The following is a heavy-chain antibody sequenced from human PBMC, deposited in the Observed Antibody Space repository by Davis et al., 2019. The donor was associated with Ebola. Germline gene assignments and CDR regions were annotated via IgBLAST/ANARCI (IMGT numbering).Heavy chain of an antibody. CDR3: ARDGRAPRMLYGMDV. CDR1: GGSINNYF. J-gene: IGHJ6*02. V-gene: IGHV4-59*12. D-gene: IGHD1-1*01. CDR2: IYFNGNT. Sequence: SETLSLTCTVSGGSINNYFWSWIRQPPGKGLEWIGNIYFNGNTYYNPSLRSRVLISVDTSRNQFSLKLNSVTAEDTAVYYCARDGRAPRMLYGMDVWGQGTTVTVSS.